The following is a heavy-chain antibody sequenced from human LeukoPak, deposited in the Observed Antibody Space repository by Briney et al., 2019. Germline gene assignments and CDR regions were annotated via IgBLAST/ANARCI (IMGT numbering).Heavy chain of an antibody. J-gene: IGHJ6*02. V-gene: IGHV5-51*01. CDR3: ARHNGVARSYYYYYGMDV. D-gene: IGHD5-12*01. Sequence: GESLKISCKGSGYSFISYWIGWVRQMPGKGLEWMGIIYPGDSDTRYSPSFQGQVTISADKSISTAYLQWSSLKASDTAMYYCARHNGVARSYYYYYGMDVWGQGTTVTVSS. CDR1: GYSFISYW. CDR2: IYPGDSDT.